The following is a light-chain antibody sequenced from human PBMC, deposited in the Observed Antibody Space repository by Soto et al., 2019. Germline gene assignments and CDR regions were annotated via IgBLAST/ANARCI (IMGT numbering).Light chain of an antibody. V-gene: IGKV1-6*01. CDR3: LQDYNYPWT. Sequence: AIQMTQSPSSLSASVGDRVTITCRASQGIRNDLGWYQQKPGKAPKLLIYAASSLQSGVPSRFSGSGSGTXXXXXIXXXXPXXXATYYCLQDYNYPWTFGQGTKVEIK. CDR1: QGIRND. CDR2: AAS. J-gene: IGKJ1*01.